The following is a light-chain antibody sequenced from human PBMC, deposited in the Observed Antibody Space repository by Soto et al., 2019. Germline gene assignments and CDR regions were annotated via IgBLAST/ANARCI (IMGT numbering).Light chain of an antibody. J-gene: IGKJ4*01. CDR2: GAS. CDR3: QQYGSSALT. CDR1: QSVRSNY. V-gene: IGKV3-20*01. Sequence: EIVLTQSPGTLSLSPGERATLSCRASQSVRSNYLAWYQQKPGQAPRLLIYGASSRATGIPDRFSGSGSGTDFTLTISRLEPEDFAVYYCQQYGSSALTFGGGTKVEIK.